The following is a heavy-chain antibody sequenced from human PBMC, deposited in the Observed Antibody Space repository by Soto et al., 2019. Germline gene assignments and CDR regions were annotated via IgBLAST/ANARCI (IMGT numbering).Heavy chain of an antibody. CDR2: INAGNGNT. D-gene: IGHD2-2*01. J-gene: IGHJ4*02. Sequence: QVQLVQSGAEEKKPGASVKVSCKASGYTFTSYAMHWVRQAPGQRLEWMGWINAGNGNTKYSQKFQGRVTITRDTSASKAYMGLSSLRTEDTAVYYCAGGPGGGASRGDYWGQGTLVTVSS. CDR1: GYTFTSYA. V-gene: IGHV1-3*05. CDR3: AGGPGGGASRGDY.